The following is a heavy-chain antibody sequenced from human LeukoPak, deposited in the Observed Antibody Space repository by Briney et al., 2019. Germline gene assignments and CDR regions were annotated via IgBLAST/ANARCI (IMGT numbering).Heavy chain of an antibody. CDR1: GFTFSSYA. D-gene: IGHD3-3*01. V-gene: IGHV3-30-3*01. Sequence: GRSLRLSCAASGFTFSSYAMHWVRQAPGKGLEWVAVISYDGSNKYYADSVKGRFTISRDNSKNTLYLQMNSLRAEDTAVYYCARDLREGRFLEWLPSPTYYYYGMDVWGQGTTVTVSS. CDR2: ISYDGSNK. CDR3: ARDLREGRFLEWLPSPTYYYYGMDV. J-gene: IGHJ6*02.